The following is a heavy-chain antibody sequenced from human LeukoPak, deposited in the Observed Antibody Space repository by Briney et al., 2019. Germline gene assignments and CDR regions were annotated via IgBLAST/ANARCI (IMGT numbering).Heavy chain of an antibody. J-gene: IGHJ6*02. V-gene: IGHV3-30*18. Sequence: GGSLRLSCAASGFTFSNYGLHWVRQAPGKGLEWVAVISNDGSNRYYTESVKGRFTISRDNSKNTLYLQMSSLRAEDTAVYYCAKDLSRAHYYGMGVWGQGTTVTVSS. CDR3: AKDLSRAHYYGMGV. CDR2: ISNDGSNR. CDR1: GFTFSNYG.